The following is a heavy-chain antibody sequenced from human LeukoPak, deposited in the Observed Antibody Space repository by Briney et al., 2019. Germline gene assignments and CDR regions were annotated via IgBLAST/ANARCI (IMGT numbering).Heavy chain of an antibody. V-gene: IGHV3-66*01. D-gene: IGHD4-23*01. CDR1: GFSVSSNY. CDR3: ASATSVVALVDY. Sequence: PVGSPRLSCAASGFSVSSNYMSWVRQAPGKGLEWVSVIYIGGSTYYADSVKGRFTISRDNSKNTLYLQMNSLRAEDTAVYYCASATSVVALVDYWGQGTLVTVSS. J-gene: IGHJ4*02. CDR2: IYIGGST.